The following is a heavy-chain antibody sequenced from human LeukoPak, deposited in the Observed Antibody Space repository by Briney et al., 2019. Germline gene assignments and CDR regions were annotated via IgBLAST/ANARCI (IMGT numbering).Heavy chain of an antibody. D-gene: IGHD1-26*01. CDR2: ISSSSSYI. CDR1: GFTFSSYS. V-gene: IGHV3-21*01. Sequence: GGSLRLSCAASGFTFSSYSMNWVRQAPGKGLEWVSSISSSSSYIYYADSVKGQFTISRDNAKNSLYLQMNSLRAEDTAVYYCARTVLGHNFDYWGQGTLVTVSS. J-gene: IGHJ4*02. CDR3: ARTVLGHNFDY.